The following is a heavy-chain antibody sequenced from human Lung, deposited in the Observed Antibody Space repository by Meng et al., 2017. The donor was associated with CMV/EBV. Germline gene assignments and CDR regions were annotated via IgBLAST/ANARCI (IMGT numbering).Heavy chain of an antibody. V-gene: IGHV3-9*01. J-gene: IGHJ6*02. D-gene: IGHD3-9*01. CDR2: ISWNSGTI. CDR3: EKELKILTGANGPDGMDV. Sequence: SXAASGFTFDEYAMHWVRQAPGKGLEWVSGISWNSGTIRYADSVKGRLTISRDNAKNSLYLQMKSLRAEDTAMYSCEKELKILTGANGPDGMDVWGQGTTVXVSS. CDR1: GFTFDEYA.